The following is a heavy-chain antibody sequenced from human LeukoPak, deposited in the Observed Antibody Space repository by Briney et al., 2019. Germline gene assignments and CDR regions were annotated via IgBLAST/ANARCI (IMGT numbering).Heavy chain of an antibody. J-gene: IGHJ5*02. CDR3: TTDGPLIAAAGIGA. Sequence: GGSLRLSCAASGFTFSSYGMSWVRQAPGKGLEWVSAISGSGGSTYYADSVKGRFTISRDNSKNTLYLQMNSLRAEDTAVYYCTTDGPLIAAAGIGAWGQGTLVTVSS. D-gene: IGHD6-13*01. CDR2: ISGSGGST. V-gene: IGHV3-23*01. CDR1: GFTFSSYG.